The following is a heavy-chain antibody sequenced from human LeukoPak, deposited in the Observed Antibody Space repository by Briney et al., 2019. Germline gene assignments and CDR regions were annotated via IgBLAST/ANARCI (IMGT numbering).Heavy chain of an antibody. CDR3: ARWDSSTSHFDI. CDR1: GYTFTSYG. D-gene: IGHD2-2*01. CDR2: ISVYNGNT. J-gene: IGHJ3*02. Sequence: ASVKVSCKASGYTFTSYGFSWVRQAPGQGLEWMGWISVYNGNTNYAQKLQDRVTMTTDTSTNTAYMDLRSLRSDDTAVYYCARWDSSTSHFDIWGQGTMVTVSS. V-gene: IGHV1-18*01.